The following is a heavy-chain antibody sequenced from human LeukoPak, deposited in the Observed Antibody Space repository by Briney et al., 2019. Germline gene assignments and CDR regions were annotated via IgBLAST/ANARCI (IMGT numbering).Heavy chain of an antibody. V-gene: IGHV1-46*01. CDR2: INPSGGST. CDR3: ARDLSTVNYGMDV. D-gene: IGHD4-11*01. J-gene: IGHJ6*02. CDR1: GYTFTSYY. Sequence: GASVKVSCKASGYTFTSYYMHWVRQAPGQGLEWMGVINPSGGSTSYAQKFQGRVTMTRDTSTSTVYMELSSLRSEDTAVYYCARDLSTVNYGMDVWGQGTTVTVSS.